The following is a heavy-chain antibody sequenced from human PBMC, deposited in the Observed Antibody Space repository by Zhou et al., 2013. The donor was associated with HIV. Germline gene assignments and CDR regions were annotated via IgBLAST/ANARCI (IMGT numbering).Heavy chain of an antibody. V-gene: IGHV1-69*06. CDR1: GGTFGSYA. Sequence: QVQLVQSGAEVKKPGSSVKVSCKASGGTFGSYAFSWVRQAPGQGPEWMGRIIPIFGTSNYAQKFQGRVTITADKSTNTTYMELSSLRSEDTAVHYCARLGNRANYYYYMDVWGKGTTVTVSS. CDR3: ARLGNRANYYYYMDV. CDR2: IIPIFGTS. J-gene: IGHJ6*03.